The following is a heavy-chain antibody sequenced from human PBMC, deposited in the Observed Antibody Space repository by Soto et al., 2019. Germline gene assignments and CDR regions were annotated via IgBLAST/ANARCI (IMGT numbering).Heavy chain of an antibody. CDR2: ISAYNGNT. D-gene: IGHD3-3*01. V-gene: IGHV1-18*01. J-gene: IGHJ5*02. CDR3: ARDYRTIFGVVISCFDP. CDR1: GYTFTNYG. Sequence: ASVEVSCKASGYTFTNYGISWVRQAPGQGLEWMGWISAYNGNTNYAQKLQGRVTMTTDTSTSTAYMELRSLRSDDTAVYYCARDYRTIFGVVISCFDPWGQGTLVTVSS.